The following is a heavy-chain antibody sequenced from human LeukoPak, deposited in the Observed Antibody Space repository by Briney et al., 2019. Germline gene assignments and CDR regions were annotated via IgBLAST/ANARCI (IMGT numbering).Heavy chain of an antibody. CDR2: TNSDGSST. CDR1: GFTFSSYW. J-gene: IGHJ6*02. Sequence: GGSLRLSCAASGFTFSSYWMHWVRQAPGKGLVWVSRTNSDGSSTSYADSVKGRFTISRDNAKNTLYLQMNSLRAEDTAVYYCARDRRLVVPAANSHYPYSYGMDVWGQGTTVTVSS. D-gene: IGHD2-2*01. CDR3: ARDRRLVVPAANSHYPYSYGMDV. V-gene: IGHV3-74*01.